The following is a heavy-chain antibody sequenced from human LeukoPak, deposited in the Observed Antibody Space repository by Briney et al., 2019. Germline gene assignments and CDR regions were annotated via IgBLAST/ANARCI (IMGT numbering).Heavy chain of an antibody. D-gene: IGHD6-19*01. CDR1: GGSISSYY. Sequence: SETLSLACTVSGGSISSYYWSWIRQPPGKGLEWIGYIYYSGSTNYNPSLKSRVTISVDTSKNQLSLKLSSVTAADTAVYYCARIIAVAYAFDIWGQGTMVTVSS. J-gene: IGHJ3*02. V-gene: IGHV4-59*08. CDR3: ARIIAVAYAFDI. CDR2: IYYSGST.